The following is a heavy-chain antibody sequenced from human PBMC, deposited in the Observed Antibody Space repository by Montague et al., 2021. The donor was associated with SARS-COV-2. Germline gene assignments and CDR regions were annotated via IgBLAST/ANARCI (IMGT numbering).Heavy chain of an antibody. V-gene: IGHV3-33*01. CDR1: GFTFSSYG. CDR3: ASMVRGVIDAFDI. CDR2: IWYDGSNK. Sequence: FRSLSCAASGFTFSSYGMHWVRQAPGKGLEWVAVIWYDGSNKYYADSVKGRFTISRDNSKNTLYLQMNSLRAEDTAVYYCASMVRGVIDAFDIWGQGTMVTVSS. D-gene: IGHD3-10*01. J-gene: IGHJ3*02.